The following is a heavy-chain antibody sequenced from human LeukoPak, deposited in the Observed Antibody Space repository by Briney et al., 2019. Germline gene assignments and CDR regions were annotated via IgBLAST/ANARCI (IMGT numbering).Heavy chain of an antibody. V-gene: IGHV3-30-3*01. D-gene: IGHD2-21*01. Sequence: GRSLRLSCAASGFTFSSYAMHWVRQAPGKGLEWVAVISYDGSNKFYAGSVMGRFTISRDNSKNTLYLQMNSLRPEDTAVYYCARQGDQLWWFFAYWGQGTLLTVSS. CDR3: ARQGDQLWWFFAY. CDR2: ISYDGSNK. J-gene: IGHJ4*02. CDR1: GFTFSSYA.